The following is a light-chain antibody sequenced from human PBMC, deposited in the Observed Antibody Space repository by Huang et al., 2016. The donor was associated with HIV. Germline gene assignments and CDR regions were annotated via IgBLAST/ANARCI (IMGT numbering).Light chain of an antibody. CDR3: QQRRNWPIT. Sequence: DIVLTQSPATLSLSPGERATLSCRASQSVNSYLAWYQQKPGQAPRLLIYDASNTATGIPARFSGSGSGTDFTLTISSLEPEDFAVYYCQQRRNWPITFGQGTRLEIK. CDR1: QSVNSY. CDR2: DAS. V-gene: IGKV3-11*01. J-gene: IGKJ5*01.